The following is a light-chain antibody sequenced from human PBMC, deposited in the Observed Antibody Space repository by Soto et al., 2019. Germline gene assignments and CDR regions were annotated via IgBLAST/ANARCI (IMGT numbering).Light chain of an antibody. CDR1: QSISTW. J-gene: IGKJ1*01. CDR2: KAS. Sequence: DIQMTQSPSTLSASVGDRVTITCRASQSISTWLAWYQQKPGKAPKVLIYKASILESGVPSRFSGSGSGTECTLTSSSLQPDEFATYYCQQYNSYSRTCGQGTKVEIK. V-gene: IGKV1-5*03. CDR3: QQYNSYSRT.